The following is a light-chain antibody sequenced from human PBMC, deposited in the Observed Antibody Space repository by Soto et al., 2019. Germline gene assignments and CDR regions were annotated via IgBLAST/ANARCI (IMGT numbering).Light chain of an antibody. J-gene: IGKJ1*01. CDR1: QSISSY. CDR3: HQYDTSPRT. V-gene: IGKV3-20*01. Sequence: PGDRVTITCRASQSISSYLAWYQQKPGQAPRILIYAASSRATGIPDRFSGSGSGTDFTLTISRLEPEDFAVYYCHQYDTSPRTFGQGTKVDIK. CDR2: AAS.